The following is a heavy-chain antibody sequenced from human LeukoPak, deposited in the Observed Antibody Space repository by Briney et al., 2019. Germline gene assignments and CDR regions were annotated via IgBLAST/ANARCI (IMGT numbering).Heavy chain of an antibody. CDR1: GFTFSSYW. CDR3: ARDDGFSCYSY. Sequence: GGSLRLSCAASGFTFSSYWMTWVRQAPGKGLEWVANMNLDGSEKYYVDSVKGRFIISGDNAKNSLFLQMNSLIAEDTAVYYCARDDGFSCYSYWGQGTLVTVSS. D-gene: IGHD3/OR15-3a*01. CDR2: MNLDGSEK. J-gene: IGHJ4*02. V-gene: IGHV3-7*01.